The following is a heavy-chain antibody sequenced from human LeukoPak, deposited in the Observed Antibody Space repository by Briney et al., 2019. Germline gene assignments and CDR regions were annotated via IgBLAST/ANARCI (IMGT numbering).Heavy chain of an antibody. D-gene: IGHD3-16*01. CDR1: GFTFSSYW. CDR2: ISNDGRST. J-gene: IGHJ5*02. Sequence: GGSLRLSCAASGFTFSSYWMHWIRQAPGKGLVCVSRISNDGRSTIYADSVKGRFTISRDNGKNTVFLQMSSLRVEDTAVYYCVRGGSDYEYSGASWGQGTLVTVSS. V-gene: IGHV3-74*01. CDR3: VRGGSDYEYSGAS.